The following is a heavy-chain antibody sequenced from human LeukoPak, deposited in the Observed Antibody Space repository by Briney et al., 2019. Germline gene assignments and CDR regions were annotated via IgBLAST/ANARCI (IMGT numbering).Heavy chain of an antibody. D-gene: IGHD3-10*01. Sequence: ASVKVSCKASGYTFTSYYMHWVRQVPGQGLEWMGIINPKSGSPSYAQKFQGRVTMTRDTSTSTVYMELSSLRSEDTGVYYCARDLGLGTGSYYKYWGQGTLVTVSS. CDR1: GYTFTSYY. CDR2: INPKSGSP. CDR3: ARDLGLGTGSYYKY. V-gene: IGHV1-46*01. J-gene: IGHJ4*02.